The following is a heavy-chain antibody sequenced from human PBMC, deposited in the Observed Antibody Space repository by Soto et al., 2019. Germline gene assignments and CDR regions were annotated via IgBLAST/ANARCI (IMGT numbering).Heavy chain of an antibody. V-gene: IGHV3-21*01. Sequence: PGGSLRLSCAASGFTFSSYSMNWVRQAPGKGLEWVSSISSSSSYIYYADSVKGRFTISRDNAKNSLYLQMNSLRAEDTAVYYCARDPSPWRSSSAWFDPWGQGALVTVSS. CDR1: GFTFSSYS. CDR2: ISSSSSYI. CDR3: ARDPSPWRSSSAWFDP. J-gene: IGHJ5*02. D-gene: IGHD6-6*01.